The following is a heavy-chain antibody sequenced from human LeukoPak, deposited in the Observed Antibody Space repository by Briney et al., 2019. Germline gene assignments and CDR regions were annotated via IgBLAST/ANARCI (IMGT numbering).Heavy chain of an antibody. CDR2: IYYSGGT. Sequence: SETLSLTCTVSGGSISSGGYYWSWIRQPPGKGLEWIGYIYYSGGTNYNPSLKSRVTISVDTSKNQFSLKLSSVTAADTAVYYCARHTTTPDSYLAYWGQGTLVTVSS. D-gene: IGHD1-1*01. J-gene: IGHJ4*02. CDR1: GGSISSGGYY. CDR3: ARHTTTPDSYLAY. V-gene: IGHV4-61*08.